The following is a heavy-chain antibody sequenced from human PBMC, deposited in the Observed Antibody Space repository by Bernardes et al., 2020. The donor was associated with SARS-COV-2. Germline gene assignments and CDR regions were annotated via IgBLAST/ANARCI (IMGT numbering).Heavy chain of an antibody. CDR1: GFTFSDYY. CDR3: ARGWSVGEFLLDYFDY. Sequence: GGSLRLSCAASGFTFSDYYMGWIRQAPGKGLEWISYISGSSSYANYADSVKGRFTISRDNAKDSLYLQMNSLRPEDTAIYYCARGWSVGEFLLDYFDYWGQGILVTVSS. CDR2: ISGSSSYA. V-gene: IGHV3-11*06. J-gene: IGHJ4*02. D-gene: IGHD3-16*02.